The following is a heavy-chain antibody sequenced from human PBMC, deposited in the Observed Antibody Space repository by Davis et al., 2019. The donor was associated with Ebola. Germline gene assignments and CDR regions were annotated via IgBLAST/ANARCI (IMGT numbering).Heavy chain of an antibody. CDR2: FSGGGGTA. J-gene: IGHJ4*02. V-gene: IGHV3-23*01. Sequence: GGSLRLSCAASGLTFSSYSMNWVRQAPGKGLEWVSAFSGGGGTAYYADSVKGRFTISRDNSKNTLYLQMKSLRAEDTAIYYCAKESGSSWAFDYWGQGTLVTVSS. CDR1: GLTFSSYS. CDR3: AKESGSSWAFDY. D-gene: IGHD6-13*01.